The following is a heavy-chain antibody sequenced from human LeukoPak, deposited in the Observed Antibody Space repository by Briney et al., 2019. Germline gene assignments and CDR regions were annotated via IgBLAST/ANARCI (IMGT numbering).Heavy chain of an antibody. Sequence: PGESLRLSCAASGFTFSSYWMHWVRQAPGKVLVWVSRINRDGSSTTYADSVKGRFTISRDDAKNTLYLQMNSLRAEDTAVYYCARDRGYSYGSDYWGQGTLVTVSS. V-gene: IGHV3-74*01. CDR1: GFTFSSYW. D-gene: IGHD5-18*01. CDR3: ARDRGYSYGSDY. J-gene: IGHJ4*02. CDR2: INRDGSST.